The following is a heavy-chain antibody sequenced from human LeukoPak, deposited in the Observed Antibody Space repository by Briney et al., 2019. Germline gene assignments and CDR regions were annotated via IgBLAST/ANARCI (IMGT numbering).Heavy chain of an antibody. J-gene: IGHJ4*02. CDR2: ISSSSYYI. CDR3: ARSSGYNYDY. CDR1: GFTFSSYT. V-gene: IGHV3-21*01. Sequence: PGGSLRLSCAASGFTFSSYTMNWVRQAPGKGLEWVSSISSSSYYIYYTDSVKGRFTISRDNAKNSLYLQMNSLRAEDTAVYYCARSSGYNYDYWGQGTLVTVSS. D-gene: IGHD3-22*01.